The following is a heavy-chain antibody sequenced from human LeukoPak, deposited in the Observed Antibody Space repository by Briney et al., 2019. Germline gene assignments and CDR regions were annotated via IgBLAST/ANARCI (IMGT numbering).Heavy chain of an antibody. J-gene: IGHJ3*02. CDR3: ARVKTNSGYKNNAFDI. Sequence: PGGSQRLSCAASGFTFSDYWMSWVRQAPGKGLEWVANIKEDGSEKYYVDSVKGRFTISRDNAKNSLYLQMNSLRAEDTAVYYCARVKTNSGYKNNAFDIWGQGTVVTVSS. D-gene: IGHD5-12*01. CDR1: GFTFSDYW. CDR2: IKEDGSEK. V-gene: IGHV3-7*01.